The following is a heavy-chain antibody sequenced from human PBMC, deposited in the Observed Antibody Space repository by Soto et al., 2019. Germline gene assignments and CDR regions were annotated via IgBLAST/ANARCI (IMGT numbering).Heavy chain of an antibody. CDR3: ARGGTTVDYYYYGMDV. J-gene: IGHJ6*02. D-gene: IGHD4-17*01. CDR2: IVVGSDNT. Sequence: SVKVSCKTSGFTFTSSAIQWVRQARGQRLEWIGWIVVGSDNTNYAQKFQERVTMTRDSSNTTAYMELSRLRSDDTAVYYCARGGTTVDYYYYGMDVWGQGTTVTVSS. CDR1: GFTFTSSA. V-gene: IGHV1-58*02.